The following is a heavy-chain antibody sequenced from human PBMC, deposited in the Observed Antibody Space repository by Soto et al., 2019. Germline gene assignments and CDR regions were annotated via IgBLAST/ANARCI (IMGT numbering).Heavy chain of an antibody. J-gene: IGHJ4*02. D-gene: IGHD4-17*01. V-gene: IGHV3-11*06. Sequence: GGSLRLSCAASGFTFSDCYMSWIRLAPGKGLEWVSSISTSSGYTTYADSVKGRFTISRDNAKNSLFLEMNSLRAEDTAVYYCARVAGYGDYRFDYWGQGTLVTVSS. CDR2: ISTSSGYT. CDR1: GFTFSDCY. CDR3: ARVAGYGDYRFDY.